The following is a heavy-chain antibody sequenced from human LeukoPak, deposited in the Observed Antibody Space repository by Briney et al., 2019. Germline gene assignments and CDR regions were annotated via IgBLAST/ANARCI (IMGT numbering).Heavy chain of an antibody. Sequence: GGSLRLSCAASGFTFSSYAMSWVRQAPGKGLEWVSTISGSGGSTYYADSVKGRFTISRDNSKNTLYLQMNSLRAEDAAVYYCAKAPVTSCRGAFCYPFDYWGQGTLVTVSS. CDR1: GFTFSSYA. V-gene: IGHV3-23*01. D-gene: IGHD2-15*01. J-gene: IGHJ4*02. CDR3: AKAPVTSCRGAFCYPFDY. CDR2: ISGSGGST.